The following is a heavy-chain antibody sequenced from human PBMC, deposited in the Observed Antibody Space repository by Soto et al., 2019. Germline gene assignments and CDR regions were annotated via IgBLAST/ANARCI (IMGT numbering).Heavy chain of an antibody. D-gene: IGHD6-13*01. V-gene: IGHV3-66*01. Sequence: GSLRLSCAASGFTFSSYWMHWVRQAPGKGLEWVAVLFSGGDTKYGDSMKGRVTLSRDNSKNTLYLQMNNLRAEDTAVYYCARAYGATWYFFGYWGQGSMVTVSS. CDR2: LFSGGDT. J-gene: IGHJ4*02. CDR1: GFTFSSYW. CDR3: ARAYGATWYFFGY.